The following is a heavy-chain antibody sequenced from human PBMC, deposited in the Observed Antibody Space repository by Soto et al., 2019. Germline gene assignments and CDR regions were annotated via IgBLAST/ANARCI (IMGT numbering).Heavy chain of an antibody. J-gene: IGHJ6*02. CDR1: GDSVSSNSAA. CDR2: TYYRSKWYN. CDR3: ARDFAAHNWNYGLYGMDV. Sequence: PSQTLSLTCAISGDSVSSNSAAWNWIRQSPSRGLEWLGRTYYRSKWYNDYAVSVKSRITINPDTSKNQFSLQLNSVTPEDTAVYYCARDFAAHNWNYGLYGMDVWGQGTTVTVS. V-gene: IGHV6-1*01. D-gene: IGHD1-7*01.